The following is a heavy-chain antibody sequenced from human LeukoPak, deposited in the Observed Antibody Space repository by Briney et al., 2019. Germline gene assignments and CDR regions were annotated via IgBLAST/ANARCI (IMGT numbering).Heavy chain of an antibody. D-gene: IGHD3-16*01. J-gene: IGHJ4*02. Sequence: GGSLRLSCVASGITFSSYSMNWVRQAPGKGLEWVSYISSFSGTINYADSVKGRFTISRDNAKNSLYLQMNSLRAEDTAAYYCARDQGGVGYWGQGTLVTVSS. CDR1: GITFSSYS. CDR2: ISSFSGTI. CDR3: ARDQGGVGY. V-gene: IGHV3-48*01.